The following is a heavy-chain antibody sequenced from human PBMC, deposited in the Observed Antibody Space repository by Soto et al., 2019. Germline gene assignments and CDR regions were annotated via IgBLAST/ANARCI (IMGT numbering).Heavy chain of an antibody. J-gene: IGHJ5*02. V-gene: IGHV3-7*03. CDR3: ARELRNYNILTNYYSGDHWFDP. CDR1: GFTFSSYW. CDR2: IKQDGSEK. Sequence: QTGGSLRLSCAASGFTFSSYWMSWVRQAPGKGLEWVANIKQDGSEKYYVDSVKGRFTVSRDNAKNSLYLQMNNLRAEDTAVYFCARELRNYNILTNYYSGDHWFDPWGQGTLVTVSS. D-gene: IGHD3-9*01.